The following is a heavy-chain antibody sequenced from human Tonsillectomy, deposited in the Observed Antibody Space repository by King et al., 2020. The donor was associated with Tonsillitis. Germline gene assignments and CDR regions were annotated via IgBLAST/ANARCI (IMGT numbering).Heavy chain of an antibody. CDR2: IDWDDDK. Sequence: TLKESGPALVKPTQTLTLTCTVSEFSLSTSAMCVNWIRQPPGKALEWLARIDWDDDKYYSTSLKTRLTISKDTSKNQVVLTMTNMDPVDTATYYCARMRFGSGTFSYAFDVWGQGTMVTFSS. CDR3: ARMRFGSGTFSYAFDV. V-gene: IGHV2-70*11. D-gene: IGHD3-10*01. CDR1: EFSLSTSAMC. J-gene: IGHJ3*01.